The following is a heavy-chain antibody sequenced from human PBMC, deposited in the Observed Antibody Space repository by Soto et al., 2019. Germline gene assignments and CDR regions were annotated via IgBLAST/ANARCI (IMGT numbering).Heavy chain of an antibody. D-gene: IGHD6-13*01. V-gene: IGHV3-30*18. CDR2: ISYDGSNK. J-gene: IGHJ4*02. CDR1: GFTFSSYG. CDR3: VKDLGRQQQLAIDY. Sequence: GGSLRLSCAASGFTFSSYGMHWVRQAPGKGLEWVAVISYDGSNKYYADSVKGRFTISRDNSKNTLYLQMNSLRAEDTVVYYCVKDLGRQQQLAIDYWGQGTLVTVSS.